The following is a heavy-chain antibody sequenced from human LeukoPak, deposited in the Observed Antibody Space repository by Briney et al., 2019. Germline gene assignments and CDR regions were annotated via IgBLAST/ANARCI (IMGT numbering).Heavy chain of an antibody. CDR3: ARLWFGELFPVDP. CDR2: IYYSGSA. CDR1: GGSISSYY. V-gene: IGHV4-59*01. D-gene: IGHD3-10*01. J-gene: IGHJ5*02. Sequence: SETLSLTCTVSGGSISSYYWSWIRQPPGKGLEWIGYIYYSGSANYNPSLKSRVTISVDTSKNQFSLKLSSVTAADTAVYYCARLWFGELFPVDPWGQGTLVTVSS.